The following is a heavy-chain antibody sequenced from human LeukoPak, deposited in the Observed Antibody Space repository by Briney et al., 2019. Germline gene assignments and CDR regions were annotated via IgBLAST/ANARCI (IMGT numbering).Heavy chain of an antibody. Sequence: GASVKVSCKASGYTFTGYYMHWVRQAPGQGLEWIGWINPNSGGTNYAQKFQGRVTMTRDTSISTAYMELSRLRSDDTAVYYCARGATKSRTILNWFDPWGQGTLVTVSS. CDR2: INPNSGGT. J-gene: IGHJ5*02. CDR3: ARGATKSRTILNWFDP. V-gene: IGHV1-2*02. D-gene: IGHD1-26*01. CDR1: GYTFTGYY.